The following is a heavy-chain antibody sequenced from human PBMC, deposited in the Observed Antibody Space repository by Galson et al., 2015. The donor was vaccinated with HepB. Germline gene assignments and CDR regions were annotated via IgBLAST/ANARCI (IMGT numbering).Heavy chain of an antibody. J-gene: IGHJ6*03. CDR1: GYTFTNYA. Sequence: SVKVSCKASGYTFTNYALHWVRQAPGQRLEWMGWMNTNTGKPTYATGFAGRFVFSLDTSVTTAYLQISSLETDDTAVYYCARSPLRFLDWLPYYDYYYMDVWGEGTTVTVSS. D-gene: IGHD3-3*01. V-gene: IGHV7-4-1*02. CDR3: ARSPLRFLDWLPYYDYYYMDV. CDR2: MNTNTGKP.